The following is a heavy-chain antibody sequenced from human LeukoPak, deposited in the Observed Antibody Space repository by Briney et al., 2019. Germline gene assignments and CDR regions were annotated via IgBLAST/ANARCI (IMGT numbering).Heavy chain of an antibody. V-gene: IGHV3-23*01. D-gene: IGHD3-3*01. CDR2: ISGSGGST. J-gene: IGHJ4*02. CDR1: GFTFSSYA. CDR3: AKDGPDDFWTGYDY. Sequence: GGTLRLSCAASGFTFSSYAMSRVRQAPGKGLEWVSAISGSGGSTYYADSVKGRFTISRDNSKNTLYLQMNSLRAEDTAVYYCAKDGPDDFWTGYDYWGQGTLVSVSS.